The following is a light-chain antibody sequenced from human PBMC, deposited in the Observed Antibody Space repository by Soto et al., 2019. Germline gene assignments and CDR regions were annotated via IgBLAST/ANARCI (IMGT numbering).Light chain of an antibody. J-gene: IGKJ4*01. V-gene: IGKV3-15*01. CDR3: QQYNPISALT. CDR2: GAS. CDR1: QRVSND. Sequence: EIVMTQSTATLSVSPGERATLSCRASQRVSNDFAWYQQKPGQAPRLLIYGASTRATGIPARFSGSGSGTEFTLTISSLQPEDSATYYCQQYNPISALTFGGGTKVDIK.